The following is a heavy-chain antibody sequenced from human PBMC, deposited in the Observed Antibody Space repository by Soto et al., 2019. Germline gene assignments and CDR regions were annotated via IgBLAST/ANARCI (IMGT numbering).Heavy chain of an antibody. D-gene: IGHD3-10*01. CDR2: ISGSGGST. J-gene: IGHJ4*02. CDR3: AKDRGGFTMVDY. CDR1: GFTFSSYA. Sequence: GSLRLSCAASGFTFSSYAMSWVRQAPGKGLEWVSAISGSGGSTYYADSVKGRFTISRDNSKNTLYLQMNSLRAEDTAVYYCAKDRGGFTMVDYWGQGSLVTVSS. V-gene: IGHV3-23*01.